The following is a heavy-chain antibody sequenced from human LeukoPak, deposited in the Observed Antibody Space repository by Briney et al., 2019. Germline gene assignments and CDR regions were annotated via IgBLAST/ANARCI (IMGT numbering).Heavy chain of an antibody. CDR3: ARDTVTTWGSWFDP. D-gene: IGHD4-17*01. V-gene: IGHV4-59*01. Sequence: SETLSLTRTVSGGSISSYYWSWIRQPPGKGLEWIGYIYYSGSTNYNPSLKSRVTISVDTSKNQFSLKLSSVTAADTAVYYCARDTVTTWGSWFDPWGQGTLVTVSS. J-gene: IGHJ5*02. CDR2: IYYSGST. CDR1: GGSISSYY.